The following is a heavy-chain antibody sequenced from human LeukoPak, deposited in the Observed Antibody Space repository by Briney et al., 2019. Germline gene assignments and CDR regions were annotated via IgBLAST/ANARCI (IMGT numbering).Heavy chain of an antibody. CDR3: ARDYCSSTSCLFDY. Sequence: ASVKVSCKASGYTFTAYHMHWVRQAPGQGLEWMGRINPNSGDTNYAQKFQGRVTMTRDTSISTAYMELSRLRSDDTAVYYCARDYCSSTSCLFDYWGQGTLVSVSS. J-gene: IGHJ4*02. V-gene: IGHV1-2*06. D-gene: IGHD2-2*01. CDR2: INPNSGDT. CDR1: GYTFTAYH.